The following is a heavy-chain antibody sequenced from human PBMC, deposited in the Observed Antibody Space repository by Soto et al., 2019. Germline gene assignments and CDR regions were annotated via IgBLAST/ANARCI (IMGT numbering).Heavy chain of an antibody. J-gene: IGHJ5*02. CDR1: GGSFSGYY. Sequence: SETLSLTCAVYGGSFSGYYWSWIRQPPGKGLEWIGETNHSGSTNYNPSLKSRVTISVDTSKNQFSLKLSSVTAADTAVYYCARGVRQPQRTIVVVVAATNWFDPWGQGTLVTVSS. D-gene: IGHD2-15*01. CDR3: ARGVRQPQRTIVVVVAATNWFDP. V-gene: IGHV4-34*01. CDR2: TNHSGST.